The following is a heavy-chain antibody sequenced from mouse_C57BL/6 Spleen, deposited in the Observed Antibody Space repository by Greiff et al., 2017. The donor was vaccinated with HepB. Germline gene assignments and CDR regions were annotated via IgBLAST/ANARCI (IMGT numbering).Heavy chain of an antibody. CDR3: ARTSSGHAMDY. CDR1: GYTFTSYT. Sequence: VHLVESGAELARPGASVKMSCKASGYTFTSYTMHWVKQRPGPGLEWIGYINPSSGYTKYNQKFKDKATLTADKSSSTAYMQLSSLTSEDSAVYYCARTSSGHAMDYWGQGTSVTVSS. CDR2: INPSSGYT. D-gene: IGHD3-2*02. V-gene: IGHV1-4*01. J-gene: IGHJ4*01.